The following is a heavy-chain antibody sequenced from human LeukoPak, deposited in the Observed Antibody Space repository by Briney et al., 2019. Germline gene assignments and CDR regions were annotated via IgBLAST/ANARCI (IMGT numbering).Heavy chain of an antibody. J-gene: IGHJ6*02. Sequence: PSETLSLTCTVSGGSISSSSYYWGWIRQPPGKGLEWIGSIYYSGSTYYNPSLKSRVTISVDMSKNQFSLKLSSVTAADTAVYYCARHRPFVGFGESRTFTYYYYGMDVWGQGTTVTVSS. V-gene: IGHV4-39*01. CDR1: GGSISSSSYY. CDR3: ARHRPFVGFGESRTFTYYYYGMDV. D-gene: IGHD3-10*01. CDR2: IYYSGST.